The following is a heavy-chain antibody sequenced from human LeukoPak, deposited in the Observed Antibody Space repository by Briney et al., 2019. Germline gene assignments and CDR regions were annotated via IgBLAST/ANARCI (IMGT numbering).Heavy chain of an antibody. Sequence: SETLSLTCTVSGGSMSSNYWSWIRQPPGKGLEWIGFIYYSGSTNYNPSLKSRVTISVDASKNQFSLKLSSVTAADTAVYYCARVSGDTIFGVVIIWKVFDYWGQGTLVTVSS. CDR1: GGSMSSNY. CDR2: IYYSGST. V-gene: IGHV4-59*08. J-gene: IGHJ4*02. D-gene: IGHD3-3*01. CDR3: ARVSGDTIFGVVIIWKVFDY.